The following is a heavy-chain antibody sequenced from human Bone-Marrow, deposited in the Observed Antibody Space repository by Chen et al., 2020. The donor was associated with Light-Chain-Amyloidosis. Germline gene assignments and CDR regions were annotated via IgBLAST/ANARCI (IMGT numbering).Heavy chain of an antibody. V-gene: IGHV3-30*02. D-gene: IGHD5-18*01. Sequence: VQLVESGGGVAQPGTSLRLSCTVSGFVFTTYGFQWVRQAPGKGLEWVSFVRFDGSDKYYADSVKGRFTISRDDSKNTLYLQMNSLRPEDTAVYYCAQLYSYGRPFKHWGQGTLVSVSS. CDR3: AQLYSYGRPFKH. CDR1: GFVFTTYG. J-gene: IGHJ4*02. CDR2: VRFDGSDK.